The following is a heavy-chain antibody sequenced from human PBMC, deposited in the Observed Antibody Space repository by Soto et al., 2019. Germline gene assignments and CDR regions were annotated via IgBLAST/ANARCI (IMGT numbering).Heavy chain of an antibody. CDR1: GFTFSSYA. Sequence: GGSLRLSCAASGFTFSSYAMSWVRQAPGKGLERVSAISGSGGSTYYADSVKGRFTISRDNSKNTLYLQMNSLRAEDTAVYYCAKEEAYSSSWYYYYGMDVWGQGTTVTVSS. CDR2: ISGSGGST. V-gene: IGHV3-23*01. CDR3: AKEEAYSSSWYYYYGMDV. J-gene: IGHJ6*02. D-gene: IGHD6-13*01.